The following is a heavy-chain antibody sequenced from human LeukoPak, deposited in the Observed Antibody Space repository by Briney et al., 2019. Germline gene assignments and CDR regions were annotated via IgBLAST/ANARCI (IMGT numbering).Heavy chain of an antibody. CDR3: ARDAAYYYDSSGYFDY. Sequence: PGGSLRLSCAASGFTFSSYAMHWVRQAPGKGLEWVAVIWYDGSNKYYADSVKGRFTISRDNSKNTLYLQMNSLRAEDTAVYYCARDAAYYYDSSGYFDYWGQGTLVTVSS. D-gene: IGHD3-22*01. V-gene: IGHV3-33*08. CDR2: IWYDGSNK. J-gene: IGHJ4*02. CDR1: GFTFSSYA.